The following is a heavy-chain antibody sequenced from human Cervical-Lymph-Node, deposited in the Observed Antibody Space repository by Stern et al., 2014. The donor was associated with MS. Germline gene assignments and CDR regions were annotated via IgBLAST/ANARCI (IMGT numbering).Heavy chain of an antibody. CDR1: GGTSSRHA. J-gene: IGHJ5*02. Sequence: QVQLVQSGAEVKEPWSSVKVSCTASGGTSSRHAISWVRQAPGQGLEWMGGIIPVLSTTNYAQKFQGRVTITADDSTSTTFLELSGLTSNDTALYYCARRGSARRGSGWLDPWGQGTLVIVSS. D-gene: IGHD3-10*01. CDR2: IIPVLSTT. V-gene: IGHV1-69*01. CDR3: ARRGSARRGSGWLDP.